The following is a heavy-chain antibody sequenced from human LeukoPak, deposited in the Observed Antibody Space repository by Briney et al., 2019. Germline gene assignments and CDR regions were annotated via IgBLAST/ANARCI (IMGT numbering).Heavy chain of an antibody. CDR2: INPNSGGT. D-gene: IGHD2-2*01. CDR1: GYTFTGYY. J-gene: IGHJ5*02. Sequence: ASVKVSFKASGYTFTGYYMHWVRQAPGQGLEWMGWINPNSGGTNYAQKFQGRVTVTRDTSISTAYMELSRLRSDDTAVYYCARDRGYQLLLRGPEFDPWGQGTLVTVSS. CDR3: ARDRGYQLLLRGPEFDP. V-gene: IGHV1-2*02.